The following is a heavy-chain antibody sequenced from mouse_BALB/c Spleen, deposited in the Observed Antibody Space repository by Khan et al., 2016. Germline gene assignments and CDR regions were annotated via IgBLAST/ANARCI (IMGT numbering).Heavy chain of an antibody. J-gene: IGHJ2*01. CDR3: NASYYGNDSYFDY. V-gene: IGHV14-4*02. Sequence: VQLQQSGAELVRSGASVRLYCTASGFNIKDYYMHWVKQRPEQGLEWIGWIDPENGATEYAPKFQGKATMTADTSSNTAYLQLSSLTSEDTAVXYANASYYGNDSYFDYWGQGTTLTVSS. D-gene: IGHD2-2*01. CDR1: GFNIKDYY. CDR2: IDPENGAT.